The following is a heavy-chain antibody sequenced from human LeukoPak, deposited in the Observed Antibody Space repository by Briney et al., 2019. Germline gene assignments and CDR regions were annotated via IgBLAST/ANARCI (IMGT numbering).Heavy chain of an antibody. D-gene: IGHD2-21*02. Sequence: GGSLRLSCAASGFTFSDYYMNWIRQAPGKGLEWVSFISSSSSYRNYADSVKGRFTVSRDNAENSLHLQMNSLRAEDTAVYYCAKATSGGDYRSHYKFDYWGLGTLVTVSS. CDR1: GFTFSDYY. J-gene: IGHJ4*02. V-gene: IGHV3-11*05. CDR3: AKATSGGDYRSHYKFDY. CDR2: ISSSSSYR.